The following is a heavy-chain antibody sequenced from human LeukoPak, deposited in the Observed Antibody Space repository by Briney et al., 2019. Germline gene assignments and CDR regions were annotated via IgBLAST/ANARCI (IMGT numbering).Heavy chain of an antibody. CDR1: GFTFSSYG. D-gene: IGHD3-22*01. CDR3: ANGYENYYYDSSTYPLLNPFDY. CDR2: ISYDGSNK. V-gene: IGHV3-30*18. Sequence: GRSLRLSCAASGFTFSSYGIHWVRQAPGKGLEWEALISYDGSNKYYADSVKGRFTISRDNSKNTLYLQMNSLRAEDTAVYYCANGYENYYYDSSTYPLLNPFDYWGQGTLVTVSS. J-gene: IGHJ4*02.